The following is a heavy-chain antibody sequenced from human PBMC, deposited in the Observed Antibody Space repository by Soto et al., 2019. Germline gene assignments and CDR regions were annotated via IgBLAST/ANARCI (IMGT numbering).Heavy chain of an antibody. Sequence: EVQLVESGGGLVKPGGSLRLSCAASGFTFSSYSMNWVRQAPGKGLEWVSSISSSSSYIYYADSVKGRFTISRDNAKNSLYLQMNSLRAEDTAVYYCARELEWLHAFDIWGQGTMVTVSS. V-gene: IGHV3-21*01. CDR3: ARELEWLHAFDI. CDR1: GFTFSSYS. CDR2: ISSSSSYI. D-gene: IGHD3-3*01. J-gene: IGHJ3*02.